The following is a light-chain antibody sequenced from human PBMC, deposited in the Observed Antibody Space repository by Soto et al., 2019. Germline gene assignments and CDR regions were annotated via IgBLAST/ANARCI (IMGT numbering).Light chain of an antibody. CDR3: QQYGSSPPT. CDR2: GAS. CDR1: LNVNSY. J-gene: IGKJ1*01. V-gene: IGKV3-20*01. Sequence: VLTQSPATLSLSPGERATLSCRASLNVNSYLAWYQQKPGQAPRLLIYGASSRATGIPDRFSGSGSGTDFTLTISRLEPEDFAVYYCQQYGSSPPTFGQGTKVDIK.